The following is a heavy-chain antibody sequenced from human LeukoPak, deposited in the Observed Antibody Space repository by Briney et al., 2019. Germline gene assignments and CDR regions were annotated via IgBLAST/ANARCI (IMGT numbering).Heavy chain of an antibody. CDR3: ARGFGGSGWLVLPNWFDP. J-gene: IGHJ5*02. CDR1: GGSISSYY. V-gene: IGHV4-59*01. CDR2: IYYSGST. D-gene: IGHD6-19*01. Sequence: PSETLSLTCTVSGGSISSYYWSWFRQPPGKGLEWIGYIYYSGSTNYNPSLKSRATISVDTSKNQFSLKLSSVTAADTAVYYCARGFGGSGWLVLPNWFDPWGQGTLVTVSS.